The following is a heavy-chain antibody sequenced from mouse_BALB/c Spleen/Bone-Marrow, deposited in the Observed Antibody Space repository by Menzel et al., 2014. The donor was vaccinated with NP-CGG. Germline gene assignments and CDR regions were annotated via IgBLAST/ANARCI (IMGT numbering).Heavy chain of an antibody. J-gene: IGHJ4*01. CDR2: INPYNDGT. CDR3: ARYPDYYGSSYAMGY. D-gene: IGHD1-1*01. Sequence: VQLQQSGPELVKPGASVKMSCKASGYTFTNYVMHWVKQKPGQGLEWIGYINPYNDGTKYNEKFKGKATLTSDKSSSTAYMELSSLTSEDSAVYYCARYPDYYGSSYAMGYWGQGTSVTVSS. V-gene: IGHV1-14*01. CDR1: GYTFTNYV.